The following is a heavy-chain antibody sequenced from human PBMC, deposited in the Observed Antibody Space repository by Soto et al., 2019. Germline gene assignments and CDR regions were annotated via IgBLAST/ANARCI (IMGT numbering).Heavy chain of an antibody. CDR3: ARGVIRSDAFDI. CDR2: ISSSSSYI. Sequence: PGGALRLSCAASGVTFSSYSMNWVRQAPGKGLEWVSSISSSSSYIYYADSVKGRFTISRDNAKNSLYLQMNSLRAEDTAVYYCARGVIRSDAFDIWGQGTMVT. CDR1: GVTFSSYS. J-gene: IGHJ3*02. V-gene: IGHV3-21*01. D-gene: IGHD4-17*01.